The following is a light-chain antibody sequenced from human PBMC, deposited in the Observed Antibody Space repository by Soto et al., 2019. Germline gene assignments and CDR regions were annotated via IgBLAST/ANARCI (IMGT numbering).Light chain of an antibody. CDR1: QSVDSN. J-gene: IGKJ5*01. V-gene: IGKV3-15*01. Sequence: EIVMTQSPGTLSLSPGETATLSCRASQSVDSNYLAWYQQKPGQAPRLLVYGISTRATDIPARFSGSGSGTEFTLTISSLQSEDFGIYYCQQHSKWPSTFGQGTRVEIK. CDR2: GIS. CDR3: QQHSKWPST.